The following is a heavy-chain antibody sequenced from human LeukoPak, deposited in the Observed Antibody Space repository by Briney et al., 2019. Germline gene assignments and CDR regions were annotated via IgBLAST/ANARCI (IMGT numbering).Heavy chain of an antibody. Sequence: GGSLRLSCAASGFTFSNHWMHWVRQAPGKGLVWVSRINSDESTTVYADSVKGRFTISRDNAKNTLYLQMNSLTAEDTAVYYCARSDWFDPWGQGTLVTVSS. CDR2: INSDESTT. CDR3: ARSDWFDP. V-gene: IGHV3-74*01. J-gene: IGHJ5*02. CDR1: GFTFSNHW.